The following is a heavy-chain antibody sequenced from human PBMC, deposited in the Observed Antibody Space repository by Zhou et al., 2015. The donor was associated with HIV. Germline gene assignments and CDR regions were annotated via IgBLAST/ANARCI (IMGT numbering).Heavy chain of an antibody. CDR2: IIPIFGTA. J-gene: IGHJ4*02. V-gene: IGHV1-69*01. CDR3: TCIAVAGNLKFDY. CDR1: GGTFSSYA. D-gene: IGHD6-19*01. Sequence: QVQLVQSGAEVKKPGSSVKVSCKASGGTFSSYAISWVRQAPGQGLEWMGGIIPIFGTANYAQKFQGRVTITADESTSTAYMELSSLRSEDTAVYYCTCIAVAGNLKFDYWGQGTLVHRLL.